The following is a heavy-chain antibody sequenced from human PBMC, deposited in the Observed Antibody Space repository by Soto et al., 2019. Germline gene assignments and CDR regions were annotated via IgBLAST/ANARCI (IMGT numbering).Heavy chain of an antibody. CDR2: ISHDEYYI. D-gene: IGHD3-16*01. CDR1: GFVFSAYV. V-gene: IGHV3-30*19. Sequence: QVHLVESGGGVVQPGTSLRLPCATSGFVFSAYVMHWVRQAPGKGLEWVAMISHDEYYIYYADSVKGRFTISRDNSKDTLYLQMSNLKTEDTAMYYCARDPERLKFGDIDFWGQGTLVTVSS. J-gene: IGHJ4*02. CDR3: ARDPERLKFGDIDF.